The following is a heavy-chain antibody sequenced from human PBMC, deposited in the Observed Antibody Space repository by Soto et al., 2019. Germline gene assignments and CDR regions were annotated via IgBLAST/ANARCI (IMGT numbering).Heavy chain of an antibody. Sequence: QVQLVQSGAEVKKPGASVKVSCKASGFTFAIYGITWVRQAPGQGLEWMGWINPYNGNTNYAQKFQGRVTMTTDTSTSTGYMELRSLRSDDTAVYYCARVIAAAPVYYGMAVWGQGTTVTVSS. V-gene: IGHV1-18*01. CDR2: INPYNGNT. CDR3: ARVIAAAPVYYGMAV. J-gene: IGHJ6*02. D-gene: IGHD6-13*01. CDR1: GFTFAIYG.